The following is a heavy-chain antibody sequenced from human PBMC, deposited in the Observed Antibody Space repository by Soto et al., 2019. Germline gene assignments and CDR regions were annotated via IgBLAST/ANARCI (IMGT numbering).Heavy chain of an antibody. D-gene: IGHD2-21*01. CDR1: GGSIDSYY. Sequence: QVQLQESGPGLVKPSETLSLTSTVSGGSIDSYYYSWIRQPPGKGLDWIGYIYYSGSTSYNPSLKSRVTISLDMSKRQFSLRLSGVTAADTAVYYCARGVNAFEIWGPGTMVTVSS. V-gene: IGHV4-59*01. CDR3: ARGVNAFEI. CDR2: IYYSGST. J-gene: IGHJ3*02.